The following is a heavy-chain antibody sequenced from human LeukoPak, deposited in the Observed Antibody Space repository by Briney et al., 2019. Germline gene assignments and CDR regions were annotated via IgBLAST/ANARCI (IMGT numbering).Heavy chain of an antibody. CDR2: IDHSGST. CDR3: ARGIVVVVAATHFDP. CDR1: GGSFSGYY. Sequence: PSETLSLTCAVYGGSFSGYYWSWIRQPPGKGLEWIGEIDHSGSTNYNPSLKGRVTISVDTSKNQFSLKLSSVTAADTAVYYCARGIVVVVAATHFDPWGQGTLVTVSS. J-gene: IGHJ5*02. D-gene: IGHD2-15*01. V-gene: IGHV4-34*01.